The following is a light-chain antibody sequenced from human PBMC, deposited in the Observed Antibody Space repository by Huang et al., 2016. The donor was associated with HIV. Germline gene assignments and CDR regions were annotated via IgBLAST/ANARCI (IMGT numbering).Light chain of an antibody. CDR3: QHYHDWPPLA. CDR1: QNIRTN. V-gene: IGKV3-15*01. CDR2: GAS. J-gene: IGKJ4*01. Sequence: EIVMTQSPATLSVSPGDRATLSCRASQNIRTNVAWYQQKRGQPPRLLIYGASTRAAGVPARFSGSGSGTEFTLILTSLQSEDFAVYYCQHYHDWPPLAFGGGTKVEIK.